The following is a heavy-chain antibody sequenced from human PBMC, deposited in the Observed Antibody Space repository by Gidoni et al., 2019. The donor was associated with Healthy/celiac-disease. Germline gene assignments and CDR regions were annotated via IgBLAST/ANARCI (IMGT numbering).Heavy chain of an antibody. CDR1: GFTFSSYA. D-gene: IGHD7-27*01. CDR2: LSYDGSNK. Sequence: QVQLVESGGGVVQPGRSLRLACAACGFTFSSYAMHWVRQAPGKGLEWVAVLSYDGSNKYYADSVTGRFTISRDNSKNTLYLQMNSLRAEDTAVYYCAREQTNWGSRSAFDIWGQGTMVTVSS. V-gene: IGHV3-30*04. CDR3: AREQTNWGSRSAFDI. J-gene: IGHJ3*02.